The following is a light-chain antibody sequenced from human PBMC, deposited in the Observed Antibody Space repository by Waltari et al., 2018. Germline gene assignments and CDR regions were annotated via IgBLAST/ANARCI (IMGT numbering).Light chain of an antibody. CDR1: QSVSSN. J-gene: IGKJ4*01. Sequence: EIVMTQSPATLSVSPGERATFSCRASQSVSSNLAWYQQKPGQAPRLLIYGASTRAAGIPARFSGSGSGTEFTLTISSLQSEEVAVYYCQQFNKWPPLTFGGGTKVEIK. CDR2: GAS. CDR3: QQFNKWPPLT. V-gene: IGKV3-15*01.